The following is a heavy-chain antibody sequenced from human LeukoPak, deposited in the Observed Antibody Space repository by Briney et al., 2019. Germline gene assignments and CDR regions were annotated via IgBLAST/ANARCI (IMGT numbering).Heavy chain of an antibody. Sequence: PGRSLRLSCAASGFTFSSYAMHWVRQAPGKGLEWEAVISYDGSNKYYADSVKGRFTISRDNSKNTLYLQMNSLRAEDTAVYYCARLVDAGYCSGGSCFDFDYWGQGTLVTVSS. J-gene: IGHJ4*02. CDR2: ISYDGSNK. D-gene: IGHD2-15*01. V-gene: IGHV3-30-3*01. CDR1: GFTFSSYA. CDR3: ARLVDAGYCSGGSCFDFDY.